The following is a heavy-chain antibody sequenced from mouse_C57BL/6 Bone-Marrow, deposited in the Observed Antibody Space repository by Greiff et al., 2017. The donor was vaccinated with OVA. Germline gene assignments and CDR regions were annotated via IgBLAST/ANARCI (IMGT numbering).Heavy chain of an antibody. V-gene: IGHV1-9*01. CDR3: ARSDYCGSNWYCDV. CDR2: IFPGSGST. Sequence: QVQLQQSGAELMKPGASVKLSCKATGYTFTGYWIEWVKQRPGHGLEWIGEIFPGSGSTNYNEKFQGKATFPADTSSNTAYMQLSSLTTEDSAIYYCARSDYCGSNWYCDVWGTGTTVTVSS. D-gene: IGHD1-1*01. CDR1: GYTFTGYW. J-gene: IGHJ1*03.